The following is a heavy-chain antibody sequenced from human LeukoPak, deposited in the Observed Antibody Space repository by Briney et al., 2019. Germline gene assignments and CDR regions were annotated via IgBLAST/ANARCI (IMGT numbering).Heavy chain of an antibody. CDR3: ARGETTVTTGHNHDP. J-gene: IGHJ5*02. Sequence: GASVKVSCKASGYTFTSYAMNWVRQAPGQGLEWMGWINPNSGGTNYAQKFQGRVTMTRDTSISTAYMELSRLRSDDTAVYYCARGETTVTTGHNHDPWGQGTLVTVSS. CDR1: GYTFTSYA. D-gene: IGHD4-17*01. V-gene: IGHV1-2*02. CDR2: INPNSGGT.